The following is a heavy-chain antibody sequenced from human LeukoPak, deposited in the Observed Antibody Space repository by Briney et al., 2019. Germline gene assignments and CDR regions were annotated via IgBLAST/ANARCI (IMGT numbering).Heavy chain of an antibody. CDR1: GFTFSTYD. J-gene: IGHJ4*02. D-gene: IGHD3-10*01. CDR3: ARGPFGSGSPYYFDH. Sequence: PGGSLRLSSAASGFTFSTYDMHWVRQVTGKGLEWVSASGTAGDTYYPGSVKGRFTISRENAKNSLYLHINSLRAGDTAVYYCARGPFGSGSPYYFDHWGQGTLVTVSS. CDR2: SGTAGDT. V-gene: IGHV3-13*01.